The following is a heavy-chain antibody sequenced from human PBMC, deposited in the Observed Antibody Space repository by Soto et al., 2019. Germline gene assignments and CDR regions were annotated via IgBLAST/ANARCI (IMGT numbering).Heavy chain of an antibody. Sequence: GASVKVSCKASGYTFTSYYMHWVRQAPGQGLEWMGIINPSGGSTSYAQKFQGRVAMTTDTSTSTAYMELRSLRSDDTAVYYCARDLSGWYFDYWGQGTLVTVSS. D-gene: IGHD6-19*01. V-gene: IGHV1-46*01. CDR3: ARDLSGWYFDY. CDR2: INPSGGST. J-gene: IGHJ4*02. CDR1: GYTFTSYY.